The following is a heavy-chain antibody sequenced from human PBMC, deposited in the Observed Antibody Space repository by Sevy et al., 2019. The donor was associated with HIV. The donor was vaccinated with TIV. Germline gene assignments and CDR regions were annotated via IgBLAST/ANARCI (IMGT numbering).Heavy chain of an antibody. CDR2: INHSGST. CDR3: ARGGPQTTSYYYYGMDV. Sequence: SETLSLTRTVYGGSLSGYYWTWIRQPPGKGLEWIGEINHSGSTNYNPSLKSRVTISVDTSKNHFSLKLTSLTAADTAAYYCARGGPQTTSYYYYGMDVWGQGTTVTVSS. CDR1: GGSLSGYY. J-gene: IGHJ6*02. D-gene: IGHD1-7*01. V-gene: IGHV4-34*01.